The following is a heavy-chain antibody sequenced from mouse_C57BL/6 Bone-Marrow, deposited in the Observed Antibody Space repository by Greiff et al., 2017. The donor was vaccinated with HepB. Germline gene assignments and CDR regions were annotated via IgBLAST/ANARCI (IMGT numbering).Heavy chain of an antibody. CDR2: IYPRSGNT. J-gene: IGHJ3*01. CDR3: ARRELRPFAY. V-gene: IGHV1-81*01. CDR1: GYTFTSYG. Sequence: VKLVESGAELARPGASVKLSCKASGYTFTSYGISWVKQRTGQGLEWIGEIYPRSGNTYYNEKFKGKATLTADKSSSTAYMELRSLTSEDSAVYFCARRELRPFAYWGQGTLVTVSA.